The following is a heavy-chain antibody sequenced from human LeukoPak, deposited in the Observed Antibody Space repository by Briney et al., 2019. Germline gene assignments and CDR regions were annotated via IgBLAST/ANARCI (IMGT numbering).Heavy chain of an antibody. V-gene: IGHV3-7*03. CDR1: GFTFSSYW. J-gene: IGHJ4*02. CDR3: VRSAFHAGSGNYYDY. D-gene: IGHD3-22*01. Sequence: GGSLRLSCAASGFTFSSYWMTWVRQGPGKGLEWVANIKPGGSEKYYVDSVKGRFTISRDSAKNSLYLQMNNLRAEDTAVYYCVRSAFHAGSGNYYDYWGQGTLVTVSS. CDR2: IKPGGSEK.